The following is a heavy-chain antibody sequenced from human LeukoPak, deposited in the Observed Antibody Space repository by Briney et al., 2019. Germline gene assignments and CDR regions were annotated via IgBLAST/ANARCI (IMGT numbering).Heavy chain of an antibody. V-gene: IGHV3-30*03. CDR1: GFTFSNYG. CDR3: ARGYDYGDYFDY. J-gene: IGHJ4*02. D-gene: IGHD4-17*01. Sequence: PGRSLRLSCAASGFTFSNYGMHWVRQAPGKGLEWVAVISYDGSNKYYADSVKGRFTISRDNSKNTVYLQMNSLRAEDTAVYYCARGYDYGDYFDYWGQGTLVTVSA. CDR2: ISYDGSNK.